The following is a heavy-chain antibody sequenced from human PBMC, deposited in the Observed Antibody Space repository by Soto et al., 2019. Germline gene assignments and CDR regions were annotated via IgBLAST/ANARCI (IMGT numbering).Heavy chain of an antibody. J-gene: IGHJ4*01. CDR2: ISSSGSTI. Sequence: GGSLRLSCAASGFTFSSYEMNWVRQAPGKGLEWDSYISSSGSTIYYADSVKGRFTISRDNAQNSLYLQMNRLRAEEAAVYYCAGEGGMGYCSSTSCYTARAFDYWGQGTLVTVSS. V-gene: IGHV3-48*03. CDR3: AGEGGMGYCSSTSCYTARAFDY. D-gene: IGHD2-2*02. CDR1: GFTFSSYE.